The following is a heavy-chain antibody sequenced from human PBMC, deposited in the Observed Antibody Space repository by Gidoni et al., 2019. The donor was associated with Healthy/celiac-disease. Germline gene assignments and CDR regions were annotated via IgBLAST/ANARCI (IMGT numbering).Heavy chain of an antibody. D-gene: IGHD3-9*01. Sequence: EVQLVESGGGLVKPGGSLRLSCAASGFTFSSYSMNWVRQAPGKGLEWVSSISSSSSYIYYADSVKGRFTISRDNAKNSLYLQMNSLRAEDTAVYYCARVTVWGSSPPFDYWGQGTLVTVSS. V-gene: IGHV3-21*01. CDR2: ISSSSSYI. CDR1: GFTFSSYS. J-gene: IGHJ4*02. CDR3: ARVTVWGSSPPFDY.